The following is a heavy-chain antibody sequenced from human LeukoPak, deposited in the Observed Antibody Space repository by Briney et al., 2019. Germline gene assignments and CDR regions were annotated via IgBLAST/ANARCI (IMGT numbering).Heavy chain of an antibody. CDR1: GGSISSGSYY. J-gene: IGHJ4*02. CDR3: ARGYSGYDSIAYYFDY. V-gene: IGHV4-61*02. D-gene: IGHD5-12*01. Sequence: SETLSLTCTVSGGSISSGSYYWSWIRQPAGKGLEWIGRIYTSGSTNYNPSLKSRVTISVDTSKNQFSLKLSSVTAVDTAVYYCARGYSGYDSIAYYFDYRGQGTLVTVSS. CDR2: IYTSGST.